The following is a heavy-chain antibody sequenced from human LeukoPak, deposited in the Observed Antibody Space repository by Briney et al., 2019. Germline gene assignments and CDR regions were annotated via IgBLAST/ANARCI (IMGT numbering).Heavy chain of an antibody. CDR2: IYHSGST. V-gene: IGHV4-38-2*02. CDR3: ERGVVGATVWFDP. D-gene: IGHD1-26*01. J-gene: IGHJ5*02. Sequence: SETLSLTCTVSGYSISSGYYWGWIRQPPGKGLEWIGSIYHSGSTYYNPSLKSRVTISVDTSKNQFSLKLSSVTAADTAVYYCERGVVGATVWFDPWGQGTLVTVSS. CDR1: GYSISSGYY.